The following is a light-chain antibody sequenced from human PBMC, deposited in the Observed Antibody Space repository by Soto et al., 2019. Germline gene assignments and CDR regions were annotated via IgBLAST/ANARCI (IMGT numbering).Light chain of an antibody. CDR1: QSVSSN. J-gene: IGKJ1*01. CDR3: QQYNNWPPWT. CDR2: GAS. V-gene: IGKV3-15*01. Sequence: IVITRSAATLSVSAGGRATLSCRASQSVSSNLAWYQQKPGQAPRLLIYGASTRATGIPARFSGSGSGTECTLTISSLQSEDFAVYYCQQYNNWPPWTFGQGTKVDI.